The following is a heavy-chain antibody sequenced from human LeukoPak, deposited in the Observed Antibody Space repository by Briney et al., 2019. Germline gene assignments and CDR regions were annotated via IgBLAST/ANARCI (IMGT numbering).Heavy chain of an antibody. V-gene: IGHV1-18*01. J-gene: IGHJ6*03. CDR1: GYTFTTYG. CDR2: ISGYNGNT. CDR3: ARDLGRRCSGGRCYYYYNYMDV. Sequence: ASVKVSCKASGYTFTTYGISWVRQAPGQGLEWMGWISGYNGNTNYAQNLQGRVTMSTDASTSTAYMELSSLRSEDTAVYYCARDLGRRCSGGRCYYYYNYMDVWGKGTTVTISS. D-gene: IGHD2-15*01.